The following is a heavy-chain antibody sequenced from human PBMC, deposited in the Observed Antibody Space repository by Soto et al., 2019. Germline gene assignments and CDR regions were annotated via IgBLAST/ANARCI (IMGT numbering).Heavy chain of an antibody. CDR1: GGSFSGYY. CDR2: INHSGST. V-gene: IGHV4-34*01. CDR3: ARRSYRDTAYTHFDY. Sequence: QVQLQQWGAGRLKPSETLSLTCAVYGGSFSGYYWSWIRQPPGKGLEWIGEINHSGSTNYNPSRKSRVTISVDTSKNQFSLKLSSVTAADTAVYYCARRSYRDTAYTHFDYWGQGTLVTVSS. J-gene: IGHJ4*02. D-gene: IGHD5-18*01.